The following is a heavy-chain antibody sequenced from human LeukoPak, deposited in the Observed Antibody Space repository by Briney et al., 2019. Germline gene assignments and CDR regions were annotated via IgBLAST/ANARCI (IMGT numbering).Heavy chain of an antibody. Sequence: GGSLRLSCAASGFTFSSYGMHWVRQAPGKGLEWVAVILSDGSKEFYTDSVKGRFTISRDNSKNTLYLQMNSLRAEDTAVYYCASADCGGDCYYLYWGQGTLVTVSS. D-gene: IGHD2-21*02. J-gene: IGHJ4*02. CDR1: GFTFSSYG. CDR2: ILSDGSKE. V-gene: IGHV3-30*19. CDR3: ASADCGGDCYYLY.